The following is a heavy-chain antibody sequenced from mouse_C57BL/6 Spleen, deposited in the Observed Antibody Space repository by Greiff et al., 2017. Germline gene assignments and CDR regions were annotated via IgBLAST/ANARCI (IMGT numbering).Heavy chain of an antibody. CDR1: GYTFTDYE. D-gene: IGHD2-1*01. J-gene: IGHJ4*01. Sequence: QVQLQQSGAELVRPGASVTLSCKASGYTFTDYEMHWVKQTPVHGLEWIGAIDPETGGTAYNQKFKGKAILTADKSSSTAYMELRSLTSEDSAVYYCTRGGIYYGNYSAMDYWGQGTSVTVSS. V-gene: IGHV1-15*01. CDR3: TRGGIYYGNYSAMDY. CDR2: IDPETGGT.